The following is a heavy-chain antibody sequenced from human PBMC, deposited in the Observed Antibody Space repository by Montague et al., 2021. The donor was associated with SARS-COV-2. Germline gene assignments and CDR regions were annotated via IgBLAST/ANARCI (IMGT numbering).Heavy chain of an antibody. D-gene: IGHD3-22*01. CDR1: GFSVSNNY. V-gene: IGHV3-53*01. J-gene: IGHJ4*02. CDR2: IFSGGSS. Sequence: SLRLSCAASGFSVSNNYMIWVRRAPGKGLEWVSAIFSGGSSYYADSVMGRFSISRDTSENMLYLQMNGLRAEDTAVYYCARDSGNDNTGYYGLDYWGQGTLVTVSS. CDR3: ARDSGNDNTGYYGLDY.